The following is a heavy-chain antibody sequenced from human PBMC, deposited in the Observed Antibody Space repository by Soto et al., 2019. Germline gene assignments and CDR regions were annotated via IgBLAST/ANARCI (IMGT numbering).Heavy chain of an antibody. CDR1: GYTFTNYP. J-gene: IGHJ6*03. CDR2: INAGNGNT. Sequence: QVQLVQSGAEVEKPGASVKVSCKASGYTFTNYPVHWVRQAPGQRLEWMGWINAGNGNTRFSQNLQGRVTITRDTSARTVYMELSSLRSEDTAVYYCARGHLAVVPVASWFYYMDVWGKGTTVTVSS. D-gene: IGHD2-2*01. V-gene: IGHV1-3*01. CDR3: ARGHLAVVPVASWFYYMDV.